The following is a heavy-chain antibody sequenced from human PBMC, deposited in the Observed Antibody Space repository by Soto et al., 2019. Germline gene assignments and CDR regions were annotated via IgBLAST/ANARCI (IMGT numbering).Heavy chain of an antibody. CDR1: GFSLSTSGVG. D-gene: IGHD4-17*01. CDR3: ARDPDYGDYYYGMDV. CDR2: IYWDDDK. J-gene: IGHJ6*02. Sequence: QITLKESGPTLVKPTQTLTLTCTFSGFSLSTSGVGVGWIRQPPGKALEWLALIYWDDDKRYSPSLKSRLTTTKDTSKNQVALTMTNLDPVDTATYYCARDPDYGDYYYGMDVWGQGTTVTVSS. V-gene: IGHV2-5*02.